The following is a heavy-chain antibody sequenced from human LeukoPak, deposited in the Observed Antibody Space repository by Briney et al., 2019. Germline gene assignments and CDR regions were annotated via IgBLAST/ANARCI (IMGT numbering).Heavy chain of an antibody. CDR2: IRSKAYGGTT. CDR1: GFTFGDYA. V-gene: IGHV3-49*04. CDR3: RGDSSGYYSDYGMDV. J-gene: IGHJ6*02. Sequence: GRSLRLSCTASGFTFGDYAMSWVRQAPGKGLEWVSFIRSKAYGGTTEYAASVKGRFTISRDDSKSIAYLQMNSLKTEDTAVYYCRGDSSGYYSDYGMDVWGQGTTVAVSS. D-gene: IGHD3-22*01.